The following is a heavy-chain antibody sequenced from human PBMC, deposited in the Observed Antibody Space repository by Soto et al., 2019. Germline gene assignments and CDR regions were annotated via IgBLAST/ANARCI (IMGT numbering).Heavy chain of an antibody. CDR3: AKDVEGSGRFGWFDP. Sequence: EVQLVESGGGLVQPGRSLRLSCAASGFTFDDYAMHWVRQAPGKGLEWVSGISWNSNAIVYADSVRGRFTVSRDNAKNSLYLQMNSLRAEDTAFYHCAKDVEGSGRFGWFDPWGQGTLVTVSS. CDR2: ISWNSNAI. J-gene: IGHJ5*02. CDR1: GFTFDDYA. D-gene: IGHD6-19*01. V-gene: IGHV3-9*01.